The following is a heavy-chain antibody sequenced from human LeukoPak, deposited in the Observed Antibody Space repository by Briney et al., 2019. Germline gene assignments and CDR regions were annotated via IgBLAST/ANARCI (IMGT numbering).Heavy chain of an antibody. CDR1: GFIFNKYW. J-gene: IGHJ4*02. Sequence: PGGSLRLSCTASGFIFNKYWMSWVRQAPGKGLEWVATVREDGAEKYYVDSVKGRITISRDNAKNSLYLQINSPRVEDTAVYYCARAGPSSSWHQFDYWGQGTLVTVSS. CDR3: ARAGPSSSWHQFDY. CDR2: VREDGAEK. D-gene: IGHD6-13*01. V-gene: IGHV3-7*03.